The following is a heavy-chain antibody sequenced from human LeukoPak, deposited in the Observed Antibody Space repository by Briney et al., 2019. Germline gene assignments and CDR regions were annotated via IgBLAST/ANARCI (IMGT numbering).Heavy chain of an antibody. J-gene: IGHJ4*02. D-gene: IGHD3-3*01. CDR3: ARDLIGRSDS. CDR2: ISSSSNYI. Sequence: GGSLRLSCAASEFTFSSYTMNWVRQAPGKGLEWISSISSSSNYIYYADSVKGRFTISRDNAKNTLYLQMNSLRAEDTAVYYCARDLIGRSDSWGQGTLVTVSS. V-gene: IGHV3-21*04. CDR1: EFTFSSYT.